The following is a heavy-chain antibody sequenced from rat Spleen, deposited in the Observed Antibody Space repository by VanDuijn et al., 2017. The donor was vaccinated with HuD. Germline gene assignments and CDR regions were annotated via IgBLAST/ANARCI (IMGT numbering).Heavy chain of an antibody. CDR3: ATQSIIRVPLFDY. CDR1: GFSLTDYS. CDR2: MWSDGDT. J-gene: IGHJ2*01. D-gene: IGHD4-3*01. Sequence: EVQLKESGPGLVQPSQTLSLTCTVSGFSLTDYSVPWVRQPPGKGLEWMGVMWSDGDTSYNSALKSRLSISKDTSESQVFLKMNNLQTEDTATYYCATQSIIRVPLFDYWGQGVMVTVSS. V-gene: IGHV2S63*01.